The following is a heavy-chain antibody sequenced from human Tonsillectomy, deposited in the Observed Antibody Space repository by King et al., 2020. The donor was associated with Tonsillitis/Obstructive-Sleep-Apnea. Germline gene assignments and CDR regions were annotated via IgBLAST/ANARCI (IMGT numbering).Heavy chain of an antibody. CDR1: GFTFSSYS. J-gene: IGHJ6*03. V-gene: IGHV3-21*01. D-gene: IGHD3-3*01. CDR3: ARWYYDFWSGYYYYYYYMDV. Sequence: VQLVESGGGLVKPGGSLRLSCAASGFTFSSYSMNWVRQAPGKGLEWVSSISSSSSYIYYADSVKGRFTISRDNAKHSLYLQMNSLRAEDTAVYYCARWYYDFWSGYYYYYYYMDVWGKGTTVTVSS. CDR2: ISSSSSYI.